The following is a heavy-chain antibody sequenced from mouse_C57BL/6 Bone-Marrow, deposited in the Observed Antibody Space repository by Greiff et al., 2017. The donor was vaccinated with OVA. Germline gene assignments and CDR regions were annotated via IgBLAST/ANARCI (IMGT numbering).Heavy chain of an antibody. V-gene: IGHV1-82*01. J-gene: IGHJ2*01. CDR3: ARGGGRKDY. CDR1: GYAFSSSW. D-gene: IGHD1-1*02. CDR2: IYPGDGDT. Sequence: VQLQQSGPELVKPGASVKISCKASGYAFSSSWMNWVKQRPGKGLEWIGRIYPGDGDTNYNGKFKGKATLTADKSSSTAYMQLSSLTSEDSAVSFCARGGGRKDYCGQGTTLTVSS.